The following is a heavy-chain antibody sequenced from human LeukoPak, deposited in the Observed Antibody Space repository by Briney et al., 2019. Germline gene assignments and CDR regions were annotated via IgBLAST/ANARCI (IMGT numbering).Heavy chain of an antibody. D-gene: IGHD6-13*01. V-gene: IGHV3-9*01. CDR2: ISWNSGSI. Sequence: PGGSLRLSCAASGFTFDDYAMHWVRQAPGKGLEWVSGISWNSGSIGYADSVKGRFTISRDNAKNSLYLQMNSLRAEDTALYYCAKRIYSSSWYELDYWGQGTLVTVSS. CDR3: AKRIYSSSWYELDY. J-gene: IGHJ4*02. CDR1: GFTFDDYA.